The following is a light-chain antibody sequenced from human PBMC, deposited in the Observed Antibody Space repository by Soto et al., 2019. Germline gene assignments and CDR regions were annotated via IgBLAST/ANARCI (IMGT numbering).Light chain of an antibody. CDR3: CSYAGSNSVV. CDR1: DTDVGSYNL. CDR2: EGT. J-gene: IGLJ2*01. Sequence: QSALTQPASVSGSPGPTITISCTGTDTDVGSYNLVSWYQHHPGKARKLIIYEGTKRPSGVSNRFSGSKSGNTASLTISGLQAEDEADYHCCSYAGSNSVVFGGGTKLTVL. V-gene: IGLV2-23*01.